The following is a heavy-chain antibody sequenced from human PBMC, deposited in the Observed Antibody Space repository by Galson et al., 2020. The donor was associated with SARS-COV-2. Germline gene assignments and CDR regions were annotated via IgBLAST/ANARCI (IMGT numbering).Heavy chain of an antibody. CDR2: IYYSGST. J-gene: IGHJ3*02. V-gene: IGHV4-39*01. D-gene: IGHD5-12*01. Sequence: SETLSLTCTVSGGSISSSSYYWGWIRQPPGKGLEWIGSIYYSGSTYYNPSLKSRVTISVDTSKNQFSLKLSSVTAADTAVYYCARRHLSGWLQSDAFDIWGQGTMVTVSS. CDR1: GGSISSSSYY. CDR3: ARRHLSGWLQSDAFDI.